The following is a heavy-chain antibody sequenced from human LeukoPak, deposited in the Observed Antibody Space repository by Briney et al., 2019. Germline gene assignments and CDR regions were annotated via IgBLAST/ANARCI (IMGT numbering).Heavy chain of an antibody. CDR1: GYSFTSYW. Sequence: GESLKISCKGSGYSFTSYWISWVRQMSGKGLEWMGRIDPSDSYTNYSPSFQGHVTISADKSISTAYLQWSSLKASDTAMYYCARHCGGGSCYDYGMDVWGKGTTVTVSS. V-gene: IGHV5-10-1*01. CDR3: ARHCGGGSCYDYGMDV. D-gene: IGHD2-15*01. CDR2: IDPSDSYT. J-gene: IGHJ6*04.